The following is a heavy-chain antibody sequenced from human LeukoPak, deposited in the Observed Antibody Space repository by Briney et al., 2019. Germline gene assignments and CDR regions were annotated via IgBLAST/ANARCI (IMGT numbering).Heavy chain of an antibody. Sequence: PGGSLRLSCAASGFTFSSYTMNWIRQPPGKGLEWIGYIYYSGSTNYNPSLKSRVTISVDTSKNQFSLKLSSVTAADTAVYYCARQLKSPYYYGSGSYYKGGHFDYWGQGTLVTVSS. V-gene: IGHV4-59*08. D-gene: IGHD3-10*01. J-gene: IGHJ4*02. CDR2: IYYSGST. CDR3: ARQLKSPYYYGSGSYYKGGHFDY. CDR1: GFTFSSYT.